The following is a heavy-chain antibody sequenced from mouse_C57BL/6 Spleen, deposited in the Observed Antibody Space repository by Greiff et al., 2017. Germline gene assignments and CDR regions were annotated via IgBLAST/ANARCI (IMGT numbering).Heavy chain of an antibody. CDR1: GYTFTSYW. V-gene: IGHV1-69*01. Sequence: QVQLQQSGAELVMPGASVKLSCKASGYTFTSYWMHWVKQRPGQGLEWIGEIDPSDSYTNYNQKFKGKSTLTVDKSSSTAYMQLSSLTSEDSAVYYCARGTVVALDYWGQGPSVTVSS. CDR3: ARGTVVALDY. J-gene: IGHJ4*01. CDR2: IDPSDSYT. D-gene: IGHD1-1*01.